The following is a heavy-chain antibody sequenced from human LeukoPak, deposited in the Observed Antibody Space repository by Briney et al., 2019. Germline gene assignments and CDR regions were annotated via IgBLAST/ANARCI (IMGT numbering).Heavy chain of an antibody. D-gene: IGHD5-12*01. J-gene: IGHJ4*02. CDR1: GFTFSSYG. CDR3: ARDLAGGYEDY. V-gene: IGHV3-33*01. Sequence: GRSLRLSCAASGFTFSSYGMHWVRQAPGKGLEWVAVIWYDGSNKYYADSVKGRFTISRDNSKNTLYLQMNSLRAEDTAVYYCARDLAGGYEDYWGQGTLVTVSS. CDR2: IWYDGSNK.